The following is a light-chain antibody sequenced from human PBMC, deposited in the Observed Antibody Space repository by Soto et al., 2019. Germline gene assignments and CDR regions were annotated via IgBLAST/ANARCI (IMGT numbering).Light chain of an antibody. V-gene: IGKV3-15*01. J-gene: IGKJ1*01. CDR1: QSISAN. CDR2: GAS. Sequence: EIVMTQSPATLSVCPGDRATLSCRASQSISANLAWYQQKPGQTPRLLIYGASTRASGVPAKFSGSGSGTEFTLTISSLQSEDFAVYYCQQYNNWPRTFGQGTKVDIK. CDR3: QQYNNWPRT.